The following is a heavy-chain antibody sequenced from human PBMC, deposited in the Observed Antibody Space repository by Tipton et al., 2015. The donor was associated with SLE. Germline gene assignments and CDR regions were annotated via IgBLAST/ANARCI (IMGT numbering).Heavy chain of an antibody. V-gene: IGHV3-21*03. Sequence: SLRLSCAASGFTFTSYTMNWVRQAPGKGLEWVSCISGSSSFIDYADSVKGRFTISRDNTKNSLYLQMNSLRAEDTAVYYCARVDDSSGYYLNYYYGMDVWGQGTTVTVS. CDR2: ISGSSSFI. CDR1: GFTFTSYT. CDR3: ARVDDSSGYYLNYYYGMDV. J-gene: IGHJ6*02. D-gene: IGHD3-22*01.